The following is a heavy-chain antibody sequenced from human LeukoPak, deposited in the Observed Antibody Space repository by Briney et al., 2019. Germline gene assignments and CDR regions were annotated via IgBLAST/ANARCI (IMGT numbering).Heavy chain of an antibody. CDR2: TSYDGSNK. CDR1: GFTFSSYG. J-gene: IGHJ6*02. CDR3: AKDRLVATSFYYYGMDV. D-gene: IGHD5-12*01. V-gene: IGHV3-30*18. Sequence: GGSLRLSCAASGFTFSSYGMHWVRQAPGKGLEWVAVTSYDGSNKYYADSVKGRFTISRDNSKNPLYLQMNSLRAEDTAVYYCAKDRLVATSFYYYGMDVWGQGTTVTVSS.